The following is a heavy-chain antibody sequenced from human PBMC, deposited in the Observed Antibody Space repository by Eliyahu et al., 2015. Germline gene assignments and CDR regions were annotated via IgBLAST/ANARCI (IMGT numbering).Heavy chain of an antibody. CDR1: GFTFSSYS. CDR2: ISSSSSYI. D-gene: IGHD4-17*01. CDR3: ARVPTTVTTI. V-gene: IGHV3-21*01. J-gene: IGHJ4*02. Sequence: EVQLVESGGGLVKPGGSLRLSCAAXGFTFSSYSMNWXRQAPGKGLEWVSSISSSSSYIYYADSVKGRFTISRDNAKNSLYLQMNSLRAEDTAVYYCARVPTTVTTIWGQGTLVTVSS.